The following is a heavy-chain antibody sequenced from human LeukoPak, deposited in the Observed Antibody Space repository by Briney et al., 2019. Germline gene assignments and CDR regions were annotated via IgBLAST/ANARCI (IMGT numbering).Heavy chain of an antibody. CDR3: AKGGDCTSSSCYALDK. CDR2: ISGGGGST. CDR1: GFTFSSYD. J-gene: IGHJ4*02. V-gene: IGHV3-23*01. Sequence: GGSLRLSCAASGFTFSSYDMSWVRQAPGKGLEWVSAISGGGGSTYYADSVKGRFTISRDNSKNTLYLQMNSLRAGDTAVYYCAKGGDCTSSSCYALDKWGQGTLVTVSS. D-gene: IGHD2-2*01.